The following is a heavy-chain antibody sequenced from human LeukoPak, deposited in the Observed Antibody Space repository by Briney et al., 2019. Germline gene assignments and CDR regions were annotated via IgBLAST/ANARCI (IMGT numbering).Heavy chain of an antibody. J-gene: IGHJ4*02. Sequence: ASVKVSCKASGYTFTGYYMHWVRQAPGQGLEWMGWINPNSGGTNYAQKFQGRVTMTRDTSISTAYMELSRLRSDDTAVYYCARDRADCSSTSCYDYWGQGTLVTVSS. D-gene: IGHD2-2*01. CDR3: ARDRADCSSTSCYDY. V-gene: IGHV1-2*02. CDR1: GYTFTGYY. CDR2: INPNSGGT.